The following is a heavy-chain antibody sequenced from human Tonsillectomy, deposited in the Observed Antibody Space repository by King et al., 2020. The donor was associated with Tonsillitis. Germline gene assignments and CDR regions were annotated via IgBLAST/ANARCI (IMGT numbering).Heavy chain of an antibody. V-gene: IGHV3-15*01. CDR3: TTVRYVSCGYPDY. Sequence: VQLVESGGGLVKPGGSLRLSCAASGFTFSNAWMSWVRQAPGKGLEWVGRIKSKTDGGTTDYAAPVKGRFTISRDDSKNTLYLQMNSLKTEDTAVYYCTTVRYVSCGYPDYWGQGTLVTVSS. J-gene: IGHJ4*02. D-gene: IGHD3-22*01. CDR1: GFTFSNAW. CDR2: IKSKTDGGTT.